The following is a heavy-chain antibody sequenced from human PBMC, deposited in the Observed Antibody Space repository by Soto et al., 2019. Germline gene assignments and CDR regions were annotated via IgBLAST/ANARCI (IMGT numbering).Heavy chain of an antibody. J-gene: IGHJ4*02. Sequence: QITLKESGPTLVKPTQTLTLTCSFSGFSLSTRGVGVGWIRQPPGMALEWLALIFWDDDKWYSPSLRSRLTITEDTSKNQVVLTKTNMDPVDTATYYCAHRSRGYAYYFDQWGQGTLVTVSS. CDR1: GFSLSTRGVG. D-gene: IGHD5-12*01. CDR3: AHRSRGYAYYFDQ. CDR2: IFWDDDK. V-gene: IGHV2-5*02.